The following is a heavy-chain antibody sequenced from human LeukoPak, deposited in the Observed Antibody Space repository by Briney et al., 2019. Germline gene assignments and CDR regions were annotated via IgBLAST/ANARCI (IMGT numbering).Heavy chain of an antibody. Sequence: PGGSLRLSCAASGFTFSSYGMHWVRQAPGKGLEWISYISTSNSPIYYADSVKGRFTISRDNAKNSLYLQMNSLGAEDTAVYYCARDSDDFWSGYSPYYFDYWGQGTLVTVSS. D-gene: IGHD3-3*01. CDR1: GFTFSSYG. CDR3: ARDSDDFWSGYSPYYFDY. CDR2: ISTSNSPI. J-gene: IGHJ4*02. V-gene: IGHV3-48*01.